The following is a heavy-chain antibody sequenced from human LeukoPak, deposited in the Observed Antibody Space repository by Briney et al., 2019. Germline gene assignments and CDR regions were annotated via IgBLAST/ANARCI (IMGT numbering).Heavy chain of an antibody. CDR2: ISGSGGST. CDR1: GFTFSSYG. V-gene: IGHV3-23*01. Sequence: PGGTLRLSCAVSGFTFSSYGMSWVRHAPGKWLEWVSAISGSGGSTYYADSVKGRFTISRDNSKNTLYLQMNSLRAEDTAVYYCAKGFRSYDILTGYSPFDYWGQGTLVTVSS. D-gene: IGHD3-9*01. CDR3: AKGFRSYDILTGYSPFDY. J-gene: IGHJ4*02.